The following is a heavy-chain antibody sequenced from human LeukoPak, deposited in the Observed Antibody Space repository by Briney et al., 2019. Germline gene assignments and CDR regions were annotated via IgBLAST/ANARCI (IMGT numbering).Heavy chain of an antibody. J-gene: IGHJ4*02. Sequence: ASVKVSCKASGYTFTGYYMHWVRRAPGQGLEYMGWINPNSGDTNHAQNFQGRVTLTRDTSISTAYMELSSLRSDDSALYYCAGEYCSGGTCRQGFDYWGQGTLVTVSS. CDR3: AGEYCSGGTCRQGFDY. V-gene: IGHV1-2*02. D-gene: IGHD2-15*01. CDR2: INPNSGDT. CDR1: GYTFTGYY.